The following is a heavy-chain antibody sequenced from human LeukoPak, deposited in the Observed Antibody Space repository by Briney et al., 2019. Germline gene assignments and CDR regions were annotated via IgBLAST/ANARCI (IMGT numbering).Heavy chain of an antibody. Sequence: SETLSLTCAVYGGSFSGYYWSWIRQPPGKGLEWIGEINHSGSTNYNPSLKSRVTISVDTSKNQFSLKLSSVTAADTAVYYCERGPITMVRGAHYYGMDVWGKGTTVTVSS. D-gene: IGHD3-10*01. CDR2: INHSGST. CDR1: GGSFSGYY. CDR3: ERGPITMVRGAHYYGMDV. V-gene: IGHV4-34*01. J-gene: IGHJ6*04.